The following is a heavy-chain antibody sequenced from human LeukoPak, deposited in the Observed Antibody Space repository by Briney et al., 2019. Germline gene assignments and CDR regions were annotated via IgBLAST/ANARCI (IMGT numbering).Heavy chain of an antibody. CDR1: GYTFTGYY. V-gene: IGHV1-2*06. D-gene: IGHD1-1*01. CDR3: ARGGYDFVYYYYGMDV. J-gene: IGHJ6*02. Sequence: GASVKVSCKASGYTFTGYYMHWVRQAPGQGLEWMGRINPNSGGTNYAQKFQGRVTMTRDTSISTAYMELSRLRSEDTAVYYCARGGYDFVYYYYGMDVWGQGTTVTVSS. CDR2: INPNSGGT.